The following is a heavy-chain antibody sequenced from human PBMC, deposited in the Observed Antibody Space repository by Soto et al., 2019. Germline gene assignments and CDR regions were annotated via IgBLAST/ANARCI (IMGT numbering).Heavy chain of an antibody. CDR2: ISGSGGST. V-gene: IGHV3-23*01. CDR3: ATNLQTPFDFDY. J-gene: IGHJ4*02. CDR1: GFTFSSYA. Sequence: GSLRLSCAASGFTFSSYAMSWVRQAPGKGLEWVSAISGSGGSTYYADSVKGRFTISRDNSKNTLYLQMNSLRAEDTAVYYCATNLQTPFDFDYWGQGTLVTSPQ.